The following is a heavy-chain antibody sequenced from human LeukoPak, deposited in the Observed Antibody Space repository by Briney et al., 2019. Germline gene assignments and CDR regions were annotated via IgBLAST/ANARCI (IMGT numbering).Heavy chain of an antibody. V-gene: IGHV4-59*01. J-gene: IGHJ4*02. D-gene: IGHD3-22*01. CDR1: GGSISSYY. CDR3: ASSHYYDSSGYYSIGVFDY. Sequence: SETLSLTCTVSGGSISSYYWSWIRQPPGKGLEWIGYIYYSGSTNYNPALKSRVTISVETSKNPSSLKLSSVTAADTAVYYCASSHYYDSSGYYSIGVFDYWGQGTLVTVSS. CDR2: IYYSGST.